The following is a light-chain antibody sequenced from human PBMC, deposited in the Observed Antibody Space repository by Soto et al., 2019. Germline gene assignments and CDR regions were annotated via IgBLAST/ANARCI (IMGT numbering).Light chain of an antibody. V-gene: IGKV3-11*01. CDR2: SAS. J-gene: IGKJ4*01. Sequence: EIVLTQSPATLYLSPGERATLSCRASQSVRNDLVWYHQKPGQAPRVLIYSASNRATGIPARFSGSGSGTDFTLTISSLEPEDFAVYYCQQRTNWPPTFGGGTKVEMK. CDR1: QSVRND. CDR3: QQRTNWPPT.